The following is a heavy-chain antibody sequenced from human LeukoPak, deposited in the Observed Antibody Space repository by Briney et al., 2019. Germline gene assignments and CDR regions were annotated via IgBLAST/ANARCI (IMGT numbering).Heavy chain of an antibody. CDR3: ASLSTHYYDSSGYFDY. Sequence: SETLSLTCTVSGGFISSSSYYWGWIRQPPGKGLEWIGSIYYSGSTYYNPSLKSRVTISVDTSKNQFSLKLSSVTAADTAVYYCASLSTHYYDSSGYFDYWGQGTLVTVSS. D-gene: IGHD3-22*01. CDR2: IYYSGST. V-gene: IGHV4-39*07. CDR1: GGFISSSSYY. J-gene: IGHJ4*02.